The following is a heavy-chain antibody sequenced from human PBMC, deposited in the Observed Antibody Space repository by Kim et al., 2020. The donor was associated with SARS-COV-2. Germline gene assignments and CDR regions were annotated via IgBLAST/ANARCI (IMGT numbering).Heavy chain of an antibody. V-gene: IGHV4-59*13. CDR2: IYYSGST. Sequence: SETLSLTCTVSGGSISSYYWSWIRQPPGKGLEWIGYIYYSGSTNYNPSLKSRVTISVDTSKNQFSLKLSSVTAADTAVYYCAREGGQFGERYDAFDIWGQGTMVTVSS. J-gene: IGHJ3*02. D-gene: IGHD3-10*01. CDR3: AREGGQFGERYDAFDI. CDR1: GGSISSYY.